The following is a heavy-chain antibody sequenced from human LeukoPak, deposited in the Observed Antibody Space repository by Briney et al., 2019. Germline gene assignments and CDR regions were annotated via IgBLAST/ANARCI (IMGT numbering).Heavy chain of an antibody. D-gene: IGHD3-10*01. J-gene: IGHJ4*02. CDR1: GFTFSFYA. Sequence: GGSLRPSCAASGFTFSFYAIHWVRQAPGKGLEWVATISRDASNKYYADSVTGRFTVSRDNSKDTLFLQMNSLRIEDTAVYYCARDMVGGASDYWGQGTLVTVSS. CDR3: ARDMVGGASDY. CDR2: ISRDASNK. V-gene: IGHV3-30*04.